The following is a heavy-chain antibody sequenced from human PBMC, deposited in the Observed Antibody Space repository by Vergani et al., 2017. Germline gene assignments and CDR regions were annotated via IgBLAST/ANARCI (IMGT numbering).Heavy chain of an antibody. J-gene: IGHJ6*03. CDR1: GFSFNSYW. CDR3: ARDYYDSSPRSLWGASDYYYYYMDV. V-gene: IGHV3-74*03. Sequence: DVHLAESGGGFFQPGGSLRLSCSASGFSFNSYWMHWVRQVPGKGLLWVSRIKSDGSITAYADSVKGRFTISRDNAKNSLYLQMNSLRAEDTAVYYCARDYYDSSPRSLWGASDYYYYYMDVWGKGTTVTVSS. CDR2: IKSDGSIT. D-gene: IGHD3-22*01.